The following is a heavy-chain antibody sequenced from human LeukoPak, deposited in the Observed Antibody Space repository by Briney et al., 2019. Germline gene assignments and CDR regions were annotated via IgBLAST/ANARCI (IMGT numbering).Heavy chain of an antibody. CDR1: GYTFTSYG. CDR3: AREIPPSYMDV. Sequence: ASVKVSCKASGYTFTSYGISWVRQAPGQGLEWMGWISAYNGNTNYAQKLQGRVTMTTDTSTSTVYMELRSLRSDDTAVYYCAREIPPSYMDVWGKGTTVTVSS. J-gene: IGHJ6*03. D-gene: IGHD2-2*02. CDR2: ISAYNGNT. V-gene: IGHV1-18*01.